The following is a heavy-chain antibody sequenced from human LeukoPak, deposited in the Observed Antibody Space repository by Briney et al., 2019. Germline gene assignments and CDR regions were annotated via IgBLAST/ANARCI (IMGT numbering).Heavy chain of an antibody. CDR3: ARDRGGYWNYPYYFDY. V-gene: IGHV4-4*07. CDR2: IYTSEST. J-gene: IGHJ4*02. Sequence: SETLSLTCTVSGGPISSYYWSWIRQPAGKGLEWVGRIYTSESTNYNPSHKRLVTMPVDTSKNQFSLKLSSVTAADTAVYYCARDRGGYWNYPYYFDYWGQGTLVTVCS. CDR1: GGPISSYY. D-gene: IGHD1-7*01.